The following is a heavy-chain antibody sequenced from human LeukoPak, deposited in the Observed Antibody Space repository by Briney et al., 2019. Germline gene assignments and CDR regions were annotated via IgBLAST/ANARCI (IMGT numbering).Heavy chain of an antibody. CDR3: ARKEWVPYYFDY. D-gene: IGHD3-3*01. Sequence: SETLSLTCTVSDGSISSSSYYWGWIRQPPGKGLEWIGSIYYSGSTYYNPSLKSRVTISVDTSKNQFSLRLGSVTAADTAVYYCARKEWVPYYFDYWGQGNLVTVSS. V-gene: IGHV4-39*07. CDR2: IYYSGST. CDR1: DGSISSSSYY. J-gene: IGHJ4*02.